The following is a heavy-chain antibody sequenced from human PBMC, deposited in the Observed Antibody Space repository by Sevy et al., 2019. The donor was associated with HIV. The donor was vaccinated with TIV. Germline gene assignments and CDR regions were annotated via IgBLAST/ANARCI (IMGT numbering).Heavy chain of an antibody. J-gene: IGHJ5*02. CDR1: GGSFSGYY. CDR3: ARVGIAARRGWFDP. D-gene: IGHD6-6*01. Sequence: SETVSLTCAVYGGSFSGYYRSWIRQPPGKGLEWIGEINHSGSTNYNPSLKSRVTISVDTSKNQFSLKLSSVTAADTAVYYCARVGIAARRGWFDPWGQGTLVTVSS. V-gene: IGHV4-34*01. CDR2: INHSGST.